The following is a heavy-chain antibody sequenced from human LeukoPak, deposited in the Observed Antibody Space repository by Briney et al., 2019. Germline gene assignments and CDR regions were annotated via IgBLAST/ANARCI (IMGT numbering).Heavy chain of an antibody. CDR3: AKDLYLTGYSFDY. V-gene: IGHV3-30*18. CDR1: GFTFSSYG. J-gene: IGHJ4*02. Sequence: GGSLRPSCAASGFTFSSYGMHWVRQAPGKGLEWVAVISYDGSNKYYADSVKGRFTISRDNSKNTLYLQMNSLRAEDTAVYSCAKDLYLTGYSFDYWGQGTLVTVSS. CDR2: ISYDGSNK. D-gene: IGHD3-9*01.